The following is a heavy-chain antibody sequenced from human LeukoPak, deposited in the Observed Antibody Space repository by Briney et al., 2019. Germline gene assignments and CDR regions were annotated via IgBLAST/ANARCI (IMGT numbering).Heavy chain of an antibody. D-gene: IGHD3-9*01. V-gene: IGHV3-23*01. CDR3: AKIQYCYNILTGYYEIYYFDY. CDR1: GFTFSNYE. CDR2: ITGSGGST. J-gene: IGHJ4*02. Sequence: PGGSLRLSCAASGFTFSNYEMNWVRQAPGKGLERVSGITGSGGSTYYADSVKGRFTISRDNSKNTLYLQMNSLRAEDTAVYYCAKIQYCYNILTGYYEIYYFDYWGQGTLVTVSS.